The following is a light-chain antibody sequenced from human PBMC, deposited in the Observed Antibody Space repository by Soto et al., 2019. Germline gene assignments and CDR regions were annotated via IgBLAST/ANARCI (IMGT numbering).Light chain of an antibody. CDR3: QKDNSAPLT. CDR1: QGISNY. V-gene: IGKV1-27*01. CDR2: AAS. J-gene: IGKJ4*01. Sequence: DIQMTQSPSSLSASVGDRVTITCRASQGISNYLAWYQQKPGKVPKLLIYAASTLQSGVPSRFSGSGSGTDFTLIISSLQPADVATYSCQKDNSAPLTFGGGTNLEIK.